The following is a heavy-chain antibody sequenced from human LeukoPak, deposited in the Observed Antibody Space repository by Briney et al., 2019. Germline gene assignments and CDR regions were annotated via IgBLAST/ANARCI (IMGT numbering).Heavy chain of an antibody. Sequence: GGSLRLSCAASGFTFSSYWMHWVRQAPGKGLVWVSRINSVGSSTTYADSVKGRFTISRDNAKNTLYLQMNSLRAEDTAVYYCARDPAPSGWYDYWGQGTLVTVSS. CDR2: INSVGSST. D-gene: IGHD6-19*01. V-gene: IGHV3-74*01. CDR3: ARDPAPSGWYDY. CDR1: GFTFSSYW. J-gene: IGHJ4*02.